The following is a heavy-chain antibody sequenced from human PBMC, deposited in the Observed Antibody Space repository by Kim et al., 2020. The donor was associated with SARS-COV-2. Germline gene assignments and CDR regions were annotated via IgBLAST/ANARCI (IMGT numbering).Heavy chain of an antibody. D-gene: IGHD1-26*01. V-gene: IGHV4-59*13. J-gene: IGHJ4*02. Sequence: SETLSLTCNVSGGSISSYYWSWVRQPPGKGLEWIGYIFNSGRTNYNPSLKSRVTISVDTSKNQFSLKLSSVTAADTAMYYCARASSYYVIDYWGQGTLVTVSS. CDR3: ARASSYYVIDY. CDR2: IFNSGRT. CDR1: GGSISSYY.